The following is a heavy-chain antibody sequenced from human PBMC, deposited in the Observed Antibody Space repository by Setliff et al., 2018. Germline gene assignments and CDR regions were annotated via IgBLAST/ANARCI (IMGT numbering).Heavy chain of an antibody. Sequence: ASVKVSCKASGYTLSTHYMHWMRQAPGQGLEWMRLINPSGESTVYAEKFQGRVSMTRDTSTNTVYMDLESLKSGDTAIYYCARGIIAYASWAPNKHAYYYYMDVWGNGTTVTVSS. J-gene: IGHJ6*03. V-gene: IGHV1-46*01. CDR3: ARGIIAYASWAPNKHAYYYYMDV. CDR1: GYTLSTHY. CDR2: INPSGEST. D-gene: IGHD2-2*01.